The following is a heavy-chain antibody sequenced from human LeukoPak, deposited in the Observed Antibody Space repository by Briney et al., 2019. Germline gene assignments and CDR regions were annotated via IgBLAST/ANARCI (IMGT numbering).Heavy chain of an antibody. J-gene: IGHJ4*02. D-gene: IGHD3-3*01. CDR3: ARTLRFLEPPFDY. CDR1: GYSFTTYW. CDR2: IYPGDSDT. V-gene: IGHV5-51*07. Sequence: GESLKISCKGSGYSFTTYWIGWVHQMPGKGLEWMGIIYPGDSDTRYSPSFQGQVTISADKSISTAYLQWSSLKASDTAMYYCARTLRFLEPPFDYWGQGTLVTVSS.